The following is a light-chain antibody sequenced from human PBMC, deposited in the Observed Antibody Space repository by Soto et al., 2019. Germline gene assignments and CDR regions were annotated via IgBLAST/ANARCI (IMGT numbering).Light chain of an antibody. CDR3: MQAVQNPSLT. J-gene: IGKJ4*01. CDR2: LGS. CDR1: QSLLHSNGYNY. V-gene: IGKV2-28*01. Sequence: DIVMTQSPLSLPVTPGEPASISCRSSQSLLHSNGYNYLDWYLQKPVQSPQLLIYLGSNRASGVPDRFSGSVSGTDFTLKISRVEAEDVGVYYCMQAVQNPSLTFGGGTKVEIK.